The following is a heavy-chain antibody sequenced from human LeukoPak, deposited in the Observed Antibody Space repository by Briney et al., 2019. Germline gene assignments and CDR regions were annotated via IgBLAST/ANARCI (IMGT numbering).Heavy chain of an antibody. CDR3: ARVRYSYGLLVSLYYYYGMDV. D-gene: IGHD5-18*01. J-gene: IGHJ6*02. Sequence: ASVKVSCKASGYTFTSYGISWVRQAPGQGLEWMGWISAYNGNTNYAQKLQGRVTMTTDTSTSTAYMELRSLRSDDTAVYYCARVRYSYGLLVSLYYYYGMDVWGQGTTVPVSS. V-gene: IGHV1-18*01. CDR1: GYTFTSYG. CDR2: ISAYNGNT.